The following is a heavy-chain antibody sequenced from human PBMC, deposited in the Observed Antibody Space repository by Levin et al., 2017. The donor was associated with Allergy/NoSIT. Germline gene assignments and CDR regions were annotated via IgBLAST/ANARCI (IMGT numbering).Heavy chain of an antibody. CDR2: IWNDGSNK. J-gene: IGHJ4*02. CDR3: AGSIAVVGAPDY. V-gene: IGHV3-33*01. CDR1: GFTFSSHG. Sequence: RSGGSLRLSCEASGFTFSSHGMHWVRQAPGKGLEWVAVIWNDGSNKYYVDSVKGRFTISRDNSKNTLYLQMNSLRVEDTAVYYCAGSIAVVGAPDYWGQGTLVTVSS. D-gene: IGHD6-13*01.